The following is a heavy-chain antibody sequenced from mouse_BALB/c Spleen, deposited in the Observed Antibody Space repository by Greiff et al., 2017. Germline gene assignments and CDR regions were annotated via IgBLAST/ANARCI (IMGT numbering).Heavy chain of an antibody. CDR3: ARRDYRYDGGAWFAY. J-gene: IGHJ3*01. V-gene: IGHV5-9-4*01. Sequence: EVKLMESGGGLVKPGGSLKLSCAASGFTFSSYAMSWVRQSPEKRLEWVAEISSGGSYTYYPDTVTGRFTISRDNAKNTLYLEMSSLRSEDTAMYYCARRDYRYDGGAWFAYWGQGTLVTVSA. CDR2: ISSGGSYT. D-gene: IGHD2-14*01. CDR1: GFTFSSYA.